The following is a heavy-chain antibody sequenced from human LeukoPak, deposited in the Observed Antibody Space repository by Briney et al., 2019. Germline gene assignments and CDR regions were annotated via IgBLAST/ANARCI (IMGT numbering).Heavy chain of an antibody. CDR2: IRYDGSNK. CDR1: GFTFSSYG. V-gene: IGHV3-30*02. Sequence: GGSLRLSCAASGFTFSSYGMHWVRQAPGKGLEWVAFIRYDGSNKYYADSVKGRFTISRDNSKNTLYLQTNSLRAEDTAVYYCATELITMVRGVIISWDYWGQGTLVTVSS. D-gene: IGHD3-10*01. J-gene: IGHJ4*02. CDR3: ATELITMVRGVIISWDY.